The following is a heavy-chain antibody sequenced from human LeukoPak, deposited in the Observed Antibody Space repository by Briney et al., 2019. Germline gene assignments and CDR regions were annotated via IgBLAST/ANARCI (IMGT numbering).Heavy chain of an antibody. V-gene: IGHV1-18*04. CDR3: AAGAYYYGSGSYYSTNDY. Sequence: ASVKVSCKASGYTFTSYGISWVRQAPGQGLKWMGWISAYNGNTNYAQKLQGRVTMTTDTSTSTAYMELRSLRSDDTAVYYCAAGAYYYGSGSYYSTNDYWGQGTLVTVSS. J-gene: IGHJ4*02. D-gene: IGHD3-10*01. CDR1: GYTFTSYG. CDR2: ISAYNGNT.